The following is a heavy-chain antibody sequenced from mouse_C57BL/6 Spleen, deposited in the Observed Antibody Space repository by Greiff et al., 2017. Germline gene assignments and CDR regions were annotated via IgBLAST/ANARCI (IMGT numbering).Heavy chain of an antibody. J-gene: IGHJ3*01. CDR2: IYPRDGST. CDR3: ARALDGPFAY. CDR1: GYTFTSYD. D-gene: IGHD2-3*01. Sequence: VQLQQSGPELVKPGASVKLSCKASGYTFTSYDINWVQQRPGQGLEWIGWIYPRDGSTKYTETFKGKATLTVDTSYNTAYMELHSLTSEDSAVYCCARALDGPFAYWGQGTLVTVSA. V-gene: IGHV1-85*01.